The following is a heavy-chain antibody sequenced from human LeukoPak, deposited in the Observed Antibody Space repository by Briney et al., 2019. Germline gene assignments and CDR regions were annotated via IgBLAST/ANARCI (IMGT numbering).Heavy chain of an antibody. CDR1: GFTFSSYA. J-gene: IGHJ6*03. CDR2: ISGSGGST. CDR3: AKDLTMIVVVPAGVDMDV. Sequence: RGSLRLSCAASGFTFSSYAMSWVRQAPGKGLEWVSAISGSGGSTYYADSVKGRFTISRDNSKNTLYLQMNSLRAEDTAVYYCAKDLTMIVVVPAGVDMDVWDKGTTVTVSS. D-gene: IGHD3-22*01. V-gene: IGHV3-23*01.